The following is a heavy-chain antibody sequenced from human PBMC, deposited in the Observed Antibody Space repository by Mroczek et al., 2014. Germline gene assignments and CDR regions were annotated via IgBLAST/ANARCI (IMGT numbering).Heavy chain of an antibody. Sequence: QVQLQESGGDVKKPGASVRVSCKASGYSFTSYGVSWLRQAPGQGLEWMGWISPYNNSTTYAQKFQGRVTMTTDTSTTTAYMELTNLRSDDTAVYYCARNVILMIAVTTRWLGWFDPWGQGTPGPPSPQ. CDR1: GYSFTSYG. CDR2: ISPYNNST. V-gene: IGHV1-18*01. CDR3: ARNVILMIAVTTRWLGWFDP. D-gene: IGHD4-17*01. J-gene: IGHJ5*02.